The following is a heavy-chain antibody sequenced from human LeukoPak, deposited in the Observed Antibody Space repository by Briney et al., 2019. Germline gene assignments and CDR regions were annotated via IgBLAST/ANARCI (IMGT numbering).Heavy chain of an antibody. CDR2: MNPNNGNT. CDR1: GYTFTSYD. J-gene: IGHJ3*02. D-gene: IGHD1-26*01. V-gene: IGHV1-8*01. CDR3: ARGFGVGATGRSRAFDI. Sequence: ASVKVSCKASGYTFTSYDINWVRQATGQGLEWMGWMNPNNGNTGYAEKFQGRVTMTRNTSISTAYMELSSLRSEDTAVYYCARGFGVGATGRSRAFDIWGQGTMVTVSS.